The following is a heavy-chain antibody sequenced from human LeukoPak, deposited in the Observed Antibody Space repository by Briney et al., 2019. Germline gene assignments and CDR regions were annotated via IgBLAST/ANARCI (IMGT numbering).Heavy chain of an antibody. V-gene: IGHV4-30-4*08. CDR1: GGSISHGDYY. D-gene: IGHD3-22*01. CDR3: ARVSDSSGYPAFDI. CDR2: IYYSGST. Sequence: SQTLSLTCTVSGGSISHGDYYWSWIRQPPGKDLEWIGYIYYSGSTYYNPSLKSRVTISVDTSKNQFSLKLSSVTAADTAVYYCARVSDSSGYPAFDIWGQGTMVTVSS. J-gene: IGHJ3*02.